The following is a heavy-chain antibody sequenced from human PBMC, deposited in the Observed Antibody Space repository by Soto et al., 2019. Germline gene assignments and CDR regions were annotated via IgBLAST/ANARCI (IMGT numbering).Heavy chain of an antibody. CDR1: GGSFSDYY. Sequence: SETLSLTCAVYGGSFSDYYWSWIRQPPGKGLEWIGEVNPSGKTNYNPSLKSRVTISEDTSKNQFSLKVNSMTAADTAVYHCARHCSGDCSHVFDIWGQGTMVT. V-gene: IGHV4-34*01. D-gene: IGHD2-21*02. CDR3: ARHCSGDCSHVFDI. CDR2: VNPSGKT. J-gene: IGHJ3*02.